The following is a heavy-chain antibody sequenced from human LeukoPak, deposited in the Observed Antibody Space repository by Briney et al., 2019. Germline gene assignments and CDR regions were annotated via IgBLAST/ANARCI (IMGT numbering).Heavy chain of an antibody. CDR2: IIPIFGTA. D-gene: IGHD3-22*01. V-gene: IGHV1-69*01. CDR3: ARGLYDSRKDKFDP. J-gene: IGHJ5*02. Sequence: ASVKVSCKASGGTFSSYAISWVRQAPGQGLEWMGGIIPIFGTANYAQKFQGRVTITADESTSTAYMELSSLRSEDTAVYYCARGLYDSRKDKFDPWGLGTLVTVSS. CDR1: GGTFSSYA.